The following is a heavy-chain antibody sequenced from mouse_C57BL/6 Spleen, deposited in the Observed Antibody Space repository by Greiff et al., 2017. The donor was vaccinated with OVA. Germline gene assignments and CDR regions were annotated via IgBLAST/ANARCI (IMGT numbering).Heavy chain of an antibody. V-gene: IGHV1-80*01. CDR3: ARGDWNYFDY. J-gene: IGHJ2*01. CDR1: GYAFSSYW. Sequence: VKLVESGAELVKPGASVKISCKASGYAFSSYWMNWVKQRPGKGLEWIGQIYPGDGDTNYNGKFKGKATLTADKSSSTAYMQLSSLTSEDSAVYFCARGDWNYFDYWGQGTTLTVSS. D-gene: IGHD3-3*01. CDR2: IYPGDGDT.